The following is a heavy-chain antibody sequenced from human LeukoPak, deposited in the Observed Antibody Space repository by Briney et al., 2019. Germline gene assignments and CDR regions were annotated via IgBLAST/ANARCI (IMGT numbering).Heavy chain of an antibody. CDR2: VLPLFGTA. CDR1: GGTFSNFA. Sequence: ASVKVSCKASGGTFSNFALSWVRQAPGQGLEWAGRVLPLFGTANYAQRFQGRVTITADKSTSTGYMELSSLRSEDTAVYYCAGLKVDYSGSAGYYYLDYWGQGTLVTVSS. D-gene: IGHD3-22*01. CDR3: AGLKVDYSGSAGYYYLDY. V-gene: IGHV1-69*06. J-gene: IGHJ4*02.